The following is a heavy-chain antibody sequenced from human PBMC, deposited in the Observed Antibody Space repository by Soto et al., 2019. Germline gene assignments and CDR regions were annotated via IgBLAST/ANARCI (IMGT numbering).Heavy chain of an antibody. Sequence: GASVKVSCKASGYTFTSYAMHWVRQAPGQRLEWMGWINAGNGNTKYSQKFQGRVTITRDTSASTAYMELSSLRSEDTAVYYCARDFTLLWFGELSSHTWFDPWGQGTLVTVSS. CDR3: ARDFTLLWFGELSSHTWFDP. V-gene: IGHV1-3*01. J-gene: IGHJ5*02. CDR1: GYTFTSYA. D-gene: IGHD3-10*01. CDR2: INAGNGNT.